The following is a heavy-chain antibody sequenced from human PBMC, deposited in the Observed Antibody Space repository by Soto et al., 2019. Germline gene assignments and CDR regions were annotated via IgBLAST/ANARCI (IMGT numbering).Heavy chain of an antibody. CDR1: AGSIRSYY. V-gene: IGHV4-59*01. Sequence: QVQLQESGPGLVKPSETLAVTCTVSAGSIRSYYWSWIRQPPGKGLEWIGDIYYSGSTNYKPSLNSRVTRSVDTSTNQSTLRLSSVTAANKAWDYCARENTSYYGSGRYYALDIWGEGTKVTVSS. CDR3: ARENTSYYGSGRYYALDI. J-gene: IGHJ3*02. D-gene: IGHD3-10*01. CDR2: IYYSGST.